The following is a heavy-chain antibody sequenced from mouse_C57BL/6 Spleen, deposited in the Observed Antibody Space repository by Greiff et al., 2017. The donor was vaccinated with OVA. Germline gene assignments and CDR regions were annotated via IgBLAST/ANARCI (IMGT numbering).Heavy chain of an antibody. V-gene: IGHV1-7*01. CDR1: GYTFTSYW. CDR2: INPSSGYT. D-gene: IGHD2-3*01. J-gene: IGHJ2*01. CDR3: ARSYDGYYNYFDY. Sequence: VMLVESGAELAKPGASVKLSCKASGYTFTSYWMHWVKQRPGQGLEWIGYINPSSGYTKYNQKFKDKATLTADKSSSTAYMQLSSLTYEDSAVYYCARSYDGYYNYFDYWGQGTTLTVSS.